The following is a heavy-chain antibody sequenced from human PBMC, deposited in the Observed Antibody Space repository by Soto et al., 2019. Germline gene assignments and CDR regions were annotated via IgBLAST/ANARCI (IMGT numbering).Heavy chain of an antibody. CDR2: FDPEDGET. Sequence: ASVKVSCKVSGYTLTELSMHWVRQAPGKGLEWMGGFDPEDGETIYAQKFQGRVTMTEDTSTDTACMELSSLRSEDTAVYYCATIPPRITGTTLPFYNLFDPWGQGTLVTVSS. V-gene: IGHV1-24*01. CDR3: ATIPPRITGTTLPFYNLFDP. D-gene: IGHD1-7*01. CDR1: GYTLTELS. J-gene: IGHJ5*02.